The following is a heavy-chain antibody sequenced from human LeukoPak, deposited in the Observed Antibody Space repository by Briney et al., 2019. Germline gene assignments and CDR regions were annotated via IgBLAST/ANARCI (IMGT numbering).Heavy chain of an antibody. CDR1: GGSINSYY. Sequence: KPSETLSLTCTVSGGSINSYYWTWIRQPPGKGLEWIGYIYYSGSTNYNPSLKSRVAISVDTSKNQFSLELTSVTAADTAVYYCARATEFTVVRGALDYWGQGTLVTVSS. CDR3: ARATEFTVVRGALDY. D-gene: IGHD3-10*01. CDR2: IYYSGST. J-gene: IGHJ4*02. V-gene: IGHV4-59*01.